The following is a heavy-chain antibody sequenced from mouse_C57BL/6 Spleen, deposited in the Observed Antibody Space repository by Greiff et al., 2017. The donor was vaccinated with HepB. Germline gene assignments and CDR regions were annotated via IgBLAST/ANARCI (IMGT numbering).Heavy chain of an antibody. Sequence: VQLQESGPELVKPGASVKLSCKASGYTFTSYDINWVKQRPGQGLEWIGWIYPRDGSTKYNEKFKGKATLTVDTSSSTAYRELHSLTSEDSAVYFCARDYDYGYVDVWGTGTTVTVSS. CDR1: GYTFTSYD. CDR3: ARDYDYGYVDV. CDR2: IYPRDGST. D-gene: IGHD2-4*01. V-gene: IGHV1-85*01. J-gene: IGHJ1*03.